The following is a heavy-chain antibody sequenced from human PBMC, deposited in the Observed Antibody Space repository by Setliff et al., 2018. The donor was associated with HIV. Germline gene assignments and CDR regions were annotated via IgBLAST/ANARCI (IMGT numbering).Heavy chain of an antibody. CDR2: IYYSGST. J-gene: IGHJ6*03. CDR1: GGSISSSSYY. V-gene: IGHV4-39*01. D-gene: IGHD6-13*01. Sequence: PSETLSLTCTVSGGSISSSSYYWGWIRQPPGKGLEWIGSIYYSGSTYYNPSLKSRVTIFVDTSKNQFSLRLSSVTAADTAVYYCARHKDPPGSRWIFYYYYMDLWGGGTTVTVSS. CDR3: ARHKDPPGSRWIFYYYYMDL.